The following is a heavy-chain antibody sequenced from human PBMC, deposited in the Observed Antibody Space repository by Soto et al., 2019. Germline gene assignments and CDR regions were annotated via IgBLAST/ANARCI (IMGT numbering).Heavy chain of an antibody. CDR3: APHVYCSGGSCQYDAFAI. D-gene: IGHD2-15*01. CDR1: GITFSNYM. V-gene: IGHV3-23*01. Sequence: EVQVLESGGGLVQPGGSLRLSCAASGITFSNYMMTWIRQAPGKGLEWVSTITAGGDGTYYADSVKGRFTMSRETSKNTXXLQMNSLRAEDTAVYYCAPHVYCSGGSCQYDAFAIRGQGTMVTVSS. CDR2: ITAGGDGT. J-gene: IGHJ3*02.